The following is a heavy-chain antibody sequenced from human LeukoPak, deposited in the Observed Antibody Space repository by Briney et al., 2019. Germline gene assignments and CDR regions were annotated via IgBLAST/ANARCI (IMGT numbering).Heavy chain of an antibody. J-gene: IGHJ6*03. CDR2: IYYSGST. CDR3: ARDSSSWADYYYYMDV. V-gene: IGHV4-59*12. CDR1: GGSISSYY. Sequence: SETLSLTCTVSGGSISSYYWSWIRQPPGKGLEWIGYIYYSGSTNYNPSLKSRVTISVDTSKNQFSLKLSSVTAADTAVYYCARDSSSWADYYYYMDVWGKGTTVTVSS. D-gene: IGHD6-13*01.